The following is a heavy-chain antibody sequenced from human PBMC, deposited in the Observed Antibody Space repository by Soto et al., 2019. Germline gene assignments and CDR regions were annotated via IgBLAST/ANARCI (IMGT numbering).Heavy chain of an antibody. V-gene: IGHV4-31*03. Sequence: QVQLQESGPGLVKPSQTLSLTCTFSGGSISSGGYYWSWIRQHPGKGLEWIGYIYYSGSTYYNPSHQSRVTISVNTSKNQFSLKLSSVTAADTAVYYCARYGDYNFDYWGQGTLVTVSS. J-gene: IGHJ4*02. CDR2: IYYSGST. CDR1: GGSISSGGYY. D-gene: IGHD4-17*01. CDR3: ARYGDYNFDY.